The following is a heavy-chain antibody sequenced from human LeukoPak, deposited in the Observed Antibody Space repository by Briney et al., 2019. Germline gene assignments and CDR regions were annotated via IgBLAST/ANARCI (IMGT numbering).Heavy chain of an antibody. D-gene: IGHD4-17*01. CDR1: GFTSSNYW. CDR2: INSDGSST. Sequence: GGSLRLSCAASGFTSSNYWMYWVRQAPGKGLVWVSHINSDGSSTTYADSVKGRFTISRDNSKNTLYLQMNSLRAEDTAVYYCARVPTTVTTVYFDYWGQGTLVTVSS. J-gene: IGHJ4*02. V-gene: IGHV3-74*01. CDR3: ARVPTTVTTVYFDY.